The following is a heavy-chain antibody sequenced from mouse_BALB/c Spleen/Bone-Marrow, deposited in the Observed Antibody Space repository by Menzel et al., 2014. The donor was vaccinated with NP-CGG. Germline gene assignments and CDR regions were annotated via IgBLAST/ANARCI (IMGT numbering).Heavy chain of an antibody. CDR3: TRRESSGYGAS. Sequence: LVESGAGLVRPGASVTLSCTASGYTFTDYEMHWLQQTPVQGLEWIGAIIPETGGTAYNQKFKGRATISTDKSSSTPYLELSRLTSEESIVYYCTRRESSGYGASWGQGPLVTVSA. D-gene: IGHD3-2*01. J-gene: IGHJ3*01. CDR1: GYTFTDYE. CDR2: IIPETGGT. V-gene: IGHV1-15*01.